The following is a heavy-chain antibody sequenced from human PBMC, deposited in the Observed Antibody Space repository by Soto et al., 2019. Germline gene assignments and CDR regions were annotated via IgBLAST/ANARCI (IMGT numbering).Heavy chain of an antibody. CDR1: GFTFSNAW. V-gene: IGHV3-15*01. CDR3: TTFDYGDLSYYFDY. Sequence: GGSLRLSCAASGFTFSNAWMSWVRQAPGKGLEWVGRIKSKTDGGTTDYAAPVKGRFTISRDDSKNTLYLQMNSLKTEDTAVYYCTTFDYGDLSYYFDYWGQGTLVTVSS. D-gene: IGHD4-17*01. J-gene: IGHJ4*02. CDR2: IKSKTDGGTT.